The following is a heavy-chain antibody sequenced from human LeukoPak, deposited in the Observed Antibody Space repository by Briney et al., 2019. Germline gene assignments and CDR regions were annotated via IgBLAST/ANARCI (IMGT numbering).Heavy chain of an antibody. V-gene: IGHV1-69*05. CDR3: ARGGGYSYGYVQWFDP. CDR1: GGTFSSYA. Sequence: SVKVSCKASGGTFSSYAISWVRQAPGQGLEWMGGIIPIFGTANYAQKLQGRVTMTTDTSTSTAYMELRSLRSDDTAVYYCARGGGYSYGYVQWFDPWGQGTLVTVSS. D-gene: IGHD5-18*01. J-gene: IGHJ5*02. CDR2: IIPIFGTA.